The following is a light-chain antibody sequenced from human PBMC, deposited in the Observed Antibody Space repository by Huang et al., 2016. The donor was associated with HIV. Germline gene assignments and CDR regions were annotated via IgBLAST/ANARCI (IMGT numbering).Light chain of an antibody. V-gene: IGKV4-1*01. CDR1: QSVFHSSNNKNY. CDR2: WAS. Sequence: DIVVTQSPGSLALSLGERAAINGTSSQSVFHSSNNKNYLSWYQLRPGQSPQLLIYWASAREFGVPDRFRGTGSGTDFTLTITSLQAVDVAVYYCHEYYSSPQTFGQGTKVEV. CDR3: HEYYSSPQT. J-gene: IGKJ1*01.